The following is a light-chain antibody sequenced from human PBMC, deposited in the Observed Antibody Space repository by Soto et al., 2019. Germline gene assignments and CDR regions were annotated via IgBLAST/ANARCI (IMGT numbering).Light chain of an antibody. J-gene: IGKJ1*01. Sequence: EIVLTQSPATLSVSPGERATLSCRASQSVSSYLAWYQQKPGQAPRLLIYDASNRATGIPARFSGSGSGTDFTLTISSLVPEDFVVYYCQQRSNWPPWTFGQGTKVEIK. CDR2: DAS. CDR3: QQRSNWPPWT. V-gene: IGKV3-11*01. CDR1: QSVSSY.